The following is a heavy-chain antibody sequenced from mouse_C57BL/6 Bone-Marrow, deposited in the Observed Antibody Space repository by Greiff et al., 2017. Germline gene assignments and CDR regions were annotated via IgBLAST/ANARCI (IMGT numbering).Heavy chain of an antibody. Sequence: VQLQQSGGDLVKPGGSLKLSCAASGFTFSSYGMSWVRQTPDKRLEWVATISSGGSYTYYPDSVKGRFTISRDNAKNTLYLQMSSLKSEDTAMYYCARLSNWADYWGQGTTLTVSS. CDR1: GFTFSSYG. D-gene: IGHD4-1*01. J-gene: IGHJ2*01. CDR3: ARLSNWADY. V-gene: IGHV5-6*01. CDR2: ISSGGSYT.